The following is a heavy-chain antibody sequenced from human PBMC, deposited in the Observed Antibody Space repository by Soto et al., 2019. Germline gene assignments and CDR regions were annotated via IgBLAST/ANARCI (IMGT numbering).Heavy chain of an antibody. V-gene: IGHV3-23*01. CDR1: GFTFSSYA. CDR2: ISGSGGST. D-gene: IGHD3-22*01. CDR3: AKDLGITMIVVVPQDSDYGMDV. J-gene: IGHJ6*02. Sequence: GGSLRLSCAASGFTFSSYAMSWVRQAPGKGLEWVSAISGSGGSTYYADSVKGRFTISRDNSKNTLYLQMNSLRAEDTAVYYCAKDLGITMIVVVPQDSDYGMDVWGQGTTVTVSS.